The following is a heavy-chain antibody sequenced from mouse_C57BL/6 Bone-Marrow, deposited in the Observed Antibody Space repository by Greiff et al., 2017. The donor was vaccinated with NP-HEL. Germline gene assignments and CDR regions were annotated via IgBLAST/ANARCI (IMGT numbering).Heavy chain of an antibody. V-gene: IGHV5-16*01. CDR3: ARDRGYVLFDY. J-gene: IGHJ2*01. CDR1: GFTFSDYY. CDR2: INYDGSST. D-gene: IGHD2-2*01. Sequence: EVQLVESEGGLVQPGSSMKLSCTASGFTFSDYYMAWVRQVPEKGLEWVANINYDGSSTYYLDSLKSRFIISRANAKNILYMQMSSLKSEDAASYYYARDRGYVLFDYWGQGTTLTVSS.